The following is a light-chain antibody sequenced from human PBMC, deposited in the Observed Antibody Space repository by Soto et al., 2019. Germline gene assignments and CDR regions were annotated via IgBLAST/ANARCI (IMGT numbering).Light chain of an antibody. CDR3: SSYASRSTVI. Sequence: QSALTQPASVSGSPGQSITISCTGTSSDVGAYNYVSWYQQHPVKAPKLMIYDVSSRPSGISNRFSGSKSGNTASLTISGVQAEDEADYYCSSYASRSTVIFGGGTKVTVL. J-gene: IGLJ2*01. V-gene: IGLV2-14*01. CDR2: DVS. CDR1: SSDVGAYNY.